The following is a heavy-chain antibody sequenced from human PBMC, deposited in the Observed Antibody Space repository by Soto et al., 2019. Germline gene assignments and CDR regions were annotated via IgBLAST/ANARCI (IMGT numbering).Heavy chain of an antibody. D-gene: IGHD1-26*01. CDR3: ASYRVGATDY. CDR1: GGSIRSYY. CDR2: TYYSGST. J-gene: IGHJ4*02. V-gene: IGHV4-59*01. Sequence: QVQLQESGPGLVKPSETLSLTCTVSGGSIRSYYWSWIRQPPGKGLEWIGYTYYSGSTNYNPSLTSRVTISVDTSKNQFSLKLSSVTAADTAVYYCASYRVGATDYWGQGTLVTVSS.